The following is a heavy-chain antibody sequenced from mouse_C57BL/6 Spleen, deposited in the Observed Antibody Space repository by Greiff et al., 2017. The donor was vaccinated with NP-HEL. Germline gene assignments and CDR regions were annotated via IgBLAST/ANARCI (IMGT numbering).Heavy chain of an antibody. D-gene: IGHD1-1*01. Sequence: EVMLVESGGGLVKPGGSLKPSCAASGFTFSDYGMHWVRQAPEKGLEWVAYISSGSSTIYYADTVKGRFTISRDNAKNTLFLQMTSLRSEDTAMYYCAKGDYYGSPWYFDVWGTGTTVTVSS. CDR1: GFTFSDYG. V-gene: IGHV5-17*01. CDR3: AKGDYYGSPWYFDV. J-gene: IGHJ1*03. CDR2: ISSGSSTI.